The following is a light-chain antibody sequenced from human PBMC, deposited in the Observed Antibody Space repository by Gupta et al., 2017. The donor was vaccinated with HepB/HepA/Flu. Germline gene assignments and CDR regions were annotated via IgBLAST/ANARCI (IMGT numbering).Light chain of an antibody. CDR1: QSISSW. CDR3: QRYNSYSWT. CDR2: KAS. V-gene: IGKV1-5*03. J-gene: IGKJ1*01. Sequence: DIQMTQSPSTLSASVGDRVTITCRASQSISSWLAWYQQKPGKAPKLLIYKASSLESGVPSRFSGSGSGTEFTLTISILQPDDFATYYCQRYNSYSWTFGQGTKVEIK.